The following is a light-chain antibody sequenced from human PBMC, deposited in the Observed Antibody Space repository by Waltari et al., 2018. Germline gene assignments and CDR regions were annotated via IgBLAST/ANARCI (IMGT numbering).Light chain of an antibody. CDR2: DAS. CDR3: QQRSNWPLT. V-gene: IGKV3-11*01. CDR1: QSVITY. Sequence: EIVLTQSPATLSLSPGERVTLSCRASQSVITYFAWYQQKPGLAPRLLIYDASNRATGIPARFSGSGSGTDFTLTISSLEPEDFAVYYCQQRSNWPLTFGGGTKVELK. J-gene: IGKJ4*01.